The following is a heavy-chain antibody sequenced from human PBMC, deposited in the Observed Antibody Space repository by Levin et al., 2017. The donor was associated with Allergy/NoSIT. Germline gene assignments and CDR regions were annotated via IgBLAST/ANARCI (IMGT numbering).Heavy chain of an antibody. CDR3: ARDIRTAVRGGVDY. CDR2: ISWNSGVI. Sequence: HTGGSLRLSCAASRFTFDDYAMHWVRQAPGKGLEWVSGISWNSGVIGYADSVKGRFTISRDNAKNSVYLQMNSLRAEDTALYYCARDIRTAVRGGVDYWGQGTLVTVSS. J-gene: IGHJ4*02. CDR1: RFTFDDYA. V-gene: IGHV3-9*01. D-gene: IGHD3-10*02.